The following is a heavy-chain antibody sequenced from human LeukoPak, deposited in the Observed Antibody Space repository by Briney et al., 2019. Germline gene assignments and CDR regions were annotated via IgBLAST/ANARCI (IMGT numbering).Heavy chain of an antibody. D-gene: IGHD3-10*01. V-gene: IGHV1-18*01. CDR3: ARVWFGEPHVPFNWFDP. CDR1: GYSFTSND. Sequence: ASVKVSCKASGYSFTSNDISWVRQAPGQGLEWMGWISAYNGNTNYAQKLQGRVTMTTDTSTSTAYMELRSLRSDDTAVYYCARVWFGEPHVPFNWFDPWGQGTLVTVSS. CDR2: ISAYNGNT. J-gene: IGHJ5*02.